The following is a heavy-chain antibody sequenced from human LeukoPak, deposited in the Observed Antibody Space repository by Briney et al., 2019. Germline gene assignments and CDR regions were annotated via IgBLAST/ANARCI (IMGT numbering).Heavy chain of an antibody. J-gene: IGHJ4*02. Sequence: ASVKVSCKASGYTLTSYYLHWVRQAPGQGLEWMGIINPTGGGTTYAPKFQDRVTMTRDMSTSTVYMEVSSLRSEDTAVYYCARDGSASGWLYYFDSWGQGTLVTVSS. D-gene: IGHD6-19*01. V-gene: IGHV1-46*01. CDR1: GYTLTSYY. CDR2: INPTGGGT. CDR3: ARDGSASGWLYYFDS.